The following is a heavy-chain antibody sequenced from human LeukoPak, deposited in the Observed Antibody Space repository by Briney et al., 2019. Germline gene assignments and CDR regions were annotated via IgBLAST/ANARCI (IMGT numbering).Heavy chain of an antibody. V-gene: IGHV1-18*01. D-gene: IGHD3-10*01. CDR2: ISTYNGNT. J-gene: IGHJ6*02. CDR1: GYTFTSYG. CDR3: ARDFRYYGSVQYGMDV. Sequence: GASVKVSFKASGYTFTSYGISWVRQAPGQGLEWMGWISTYNGNTNYAQKLQGRVTMTTDTSTSTAYMELRSLRSDDTAVYYGARDFRYYGSVQYGMDVWGQGTTVTVSS.